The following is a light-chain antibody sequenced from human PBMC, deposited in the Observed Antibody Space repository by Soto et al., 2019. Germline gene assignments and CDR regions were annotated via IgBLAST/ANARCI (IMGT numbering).Light chain of an antibody. CDR2: DAS. CDR3: QQSNNWPWT. V-gene: IGKV3-15*01. CDR1: QSVSGK. Sequence: EVLMTQSPATLSVSPGERATLSCRASQSVSGKLAWYQQKPGQAPRLLIYDASTRATGIPARFSGSGSGTEFTITISSLQSEDFEVYYCQQSNNWPWTFGQGTKVEIK. J-gene: IGKJ1*01.